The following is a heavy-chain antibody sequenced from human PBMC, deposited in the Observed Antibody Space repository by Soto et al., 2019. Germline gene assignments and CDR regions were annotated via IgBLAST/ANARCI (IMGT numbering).Heavy chain of an antibody. V-gene: IGHV3-23*01. CDR1: GFTFIRYA. J-gene: IGHJ3*02. Sequence: GGSLRLACAASGFTFIRYAMSWVRQAPGKGLEWVSAISGSGGRTYYADSVKGRFTISRDNSKNTLYLQMNSLRAEDTAVYYGANRGTGTGRPFDIWGQGTMVTVAS. CDR3: ANRGTGTGRPFDI. D-gene: IGHD1-1*01. CDR2: ISGSGGRT.